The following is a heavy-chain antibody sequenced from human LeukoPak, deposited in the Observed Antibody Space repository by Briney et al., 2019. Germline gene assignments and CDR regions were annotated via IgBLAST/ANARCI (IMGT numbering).Heavy chain of an antibody. V-gene: IGHV3-30-3*01. J-gene: IGHJ4*02. Sequence: PGGSLRLSRAASGFTFSTYAMNWVRQAPGKGLEWVALISYHGSNKYYADSVKGRFTISRDNSKNTLYLQMNSLRAEDTAVYYCARAGYSSSWYYFEYWGQGTLVTVSS. D-gene: IGHD6-13*01. CDR3: ARAGYSSSWYYFEY. CDR1: GFTFSTYA. CDR2: ISYHGSNK.